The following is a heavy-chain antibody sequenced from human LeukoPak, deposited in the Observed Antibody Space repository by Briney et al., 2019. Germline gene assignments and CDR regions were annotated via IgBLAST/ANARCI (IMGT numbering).Heavy chain of an antibody. CDR3: ASIVVVPAATDDAFDI. CDR2: ISGSGGAT. D-gene: IGHD2-2*01. Sequence: GGSLRLSCAASGFTFNTYGMSWVRQAPGKELEWVSGISGSGGATYYADSVKGRFTISRDNAKNSLYLQMNSLRAEDTAVYYCASIVVVPAATDDAFDIWGQGTMVTVSS. J-gene: IGHJ3*02. V-gene: IGHV3-23*01. CDR1: GFTFNTYG.